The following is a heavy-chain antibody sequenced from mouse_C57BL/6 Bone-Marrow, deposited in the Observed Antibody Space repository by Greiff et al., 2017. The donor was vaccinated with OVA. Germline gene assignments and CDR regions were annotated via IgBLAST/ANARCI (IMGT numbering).Heavy chain of an antibody. Sequence: QVQLQQSGAELARPGASVKLSCKASGYTFTSYGISWVKQRPGQGLEWIGAIYPGNGDTSYNQKFKGKATLTADKSSSTAYMQLSSLTSEDSAVYYCGYSNPSYAMDYWGQGTSVTVSS. V-gene: IGHV1-81*01. CDR2: IYPGNGDT. CDR3: GYSNPSYAMDY. J-gene: IGHJ4*01. D-gene: IGHD2-5*01. CDR1: GYTFTSYG.